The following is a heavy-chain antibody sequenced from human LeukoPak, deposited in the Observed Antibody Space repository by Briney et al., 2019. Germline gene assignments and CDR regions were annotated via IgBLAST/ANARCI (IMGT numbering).Heavy chain of an antibody. CDR1: GFTFSSYG. CDR2: ISYDGSNK. V-gene: IGHV3-30*18. CDR3: AKGGGSGWAHAFDI. Sequence: PGGSLRLSCAASGFTFSSYGMHWVRQAPGKGLEWVAVISYDGSNKYYADSVKGRFTISRDNSKNTLYLQMNSLRAEDTAVYYCAKGGGSGWAHAFDIWGQGTMVTVSS. J-gene: IGHJ3*02. D-gene: IGHD6-19*01.